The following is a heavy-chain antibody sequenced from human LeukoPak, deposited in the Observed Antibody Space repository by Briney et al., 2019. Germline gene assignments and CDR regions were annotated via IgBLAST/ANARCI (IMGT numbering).Heavy chain of an antibody. J-gene: IGHJ5*02. CDR2: IHCDGSGT. CDR1: GPTFRTYW. V-gene: IGHV3-74*03. D-gene: IGHD6-13*01. CDR3: ARALLLLGAAGDNWFDP. Sequence: PGGSLRLSWAASGPTFRTYWMHWVRQAPGKGLVWVSSIHCDGSGTKYADSVRGRFTISRDNTKNTLYLQMNSLRAEDMAGYYCARALLLLGAAGDNWFDPWGQGTLVTVSS.